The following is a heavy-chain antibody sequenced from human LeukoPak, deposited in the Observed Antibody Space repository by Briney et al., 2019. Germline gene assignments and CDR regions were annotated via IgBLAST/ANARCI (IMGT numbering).Heavy chain of an antibody. CDR3: AKESARLRGVIMQNWFDP. CDR1: GFTFSSYA. J-gene: IGHJ5*02. D-gene: IGHD3-10*01. CDR2: ISGSGGST. Sequence: GGSLRLSCAASGFTFSSYAMSWVRQAPGKGLEWGSGISGSGGSTYYADSVKGRFTISRDNSKNTLYLQMNSLRAEDTAVYYCAKESARLRGVIMQNWFDPWGQGTLVTVSS. V-gene: IGHV3-23*01.